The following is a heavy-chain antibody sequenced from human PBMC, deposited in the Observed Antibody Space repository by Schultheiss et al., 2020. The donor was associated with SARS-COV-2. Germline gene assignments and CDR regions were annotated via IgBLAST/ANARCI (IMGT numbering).Heavy chain of an antibody. CDR2: INHSGST. V-gene: IGHV4-61*08. J-gene: IGHJ4*02. CDR1: GFSLSTSGVG. Sequence: SGPTLVKPTQTLTLTCTLSGFSLSTSGVGVGWIRQPPGKGLEWIGEINHSGSTNYNPSLKSRVTISVDTSKNQFSLRLSSVTAADTAVYYCARANYFDYWGQGTLVTVSS. CDR3: ARANYFDY.